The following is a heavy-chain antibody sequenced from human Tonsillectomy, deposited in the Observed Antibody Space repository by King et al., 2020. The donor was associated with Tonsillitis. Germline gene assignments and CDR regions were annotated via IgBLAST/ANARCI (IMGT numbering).Heavy chain of an antibody. J-gene: IGHJ3*02. CDR1: GFSFSSYW. CDR2: MRGDGSVK. D-gene: IGHD3-22*01. Sequence: VQLVESGGGLVQPGGSLRLSCAASGFSFSSYWMTWVRQAPGKGLEWVANMRGDGSVKSSADSLKGRLTISRDNAKNSLYLQMNSLRAEDTAMYYCTRYRNYCDRDIFYDVFDIWGQGTMVT. V-gene: IGHV3-7*01. CDR3: TRYRNYCDRDIFYDVFDI.